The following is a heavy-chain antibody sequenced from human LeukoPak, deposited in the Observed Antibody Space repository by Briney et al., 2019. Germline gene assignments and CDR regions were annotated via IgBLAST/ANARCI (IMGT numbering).Heavy chain of an antibody. D-gene: IGHD4-23*01. CDR2: ISGSGGST. J-gene: IGHJ4*02. Sequence: GGSLRLSCAASGFTFTSYAMNWVRQAPGKGLEWVSAISGSGGSTYYADSVKGRFTISRDNSKNTLYLQMNSLRAEDTAVYYCAKDTYAGRAYYFDYWGQGTPVTVSS. CDR1: GFTFTSYA. V-gene: IGHV3-23*01. CDR3: AKDTYAGRAYYFDY.